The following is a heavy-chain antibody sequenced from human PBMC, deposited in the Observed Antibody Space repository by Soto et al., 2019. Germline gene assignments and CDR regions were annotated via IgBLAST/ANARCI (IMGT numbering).Heavy chain of an antibody. D-gene: IGHD4-17*01. J-gene: IGHJ3*02. V-gene: IGHV1-69*05. Sequence: SVKVSCKASGGTFSSYAISWVRQAPGQGLEWMGGIIANIGTANYAQKFQGRVTMTTDTSTSTAYMELRSLRSDDTAVYYCARVVNDYGDYGDAFDIWGQGTMVTVSS. CDR2: IIANIGTA. CDR3: ARVVNDYGDYGDAFDI. CDR1: GGTFSSYA.